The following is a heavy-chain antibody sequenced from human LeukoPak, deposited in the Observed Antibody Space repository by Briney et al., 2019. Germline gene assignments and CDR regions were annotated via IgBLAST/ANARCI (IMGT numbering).Heavy chain of an antibody. CDR1: GGSVSSGSYY. V-gene: IGHV4-61*01. Sequence: SETLSLTCTVSGGSVSSGSYYWSWIRQPPGKGLEWIGYIYYSGSTNYNPSLKSRVTISVDTSKNQFSLKLSSVAAADTAVYYCARDSRYCSGGSCYWGAYYYYYGMDVWGQGTTVTVSS. J-gene: IGHJ6*02. CDR2: IYYSGST. D-gene: IGHD2-15*01. CDR3: ARDSRYCSGGSCYWGAYYYYYGMDV.